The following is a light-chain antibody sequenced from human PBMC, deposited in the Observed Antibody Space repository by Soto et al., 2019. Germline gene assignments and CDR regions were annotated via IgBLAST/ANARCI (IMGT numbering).Light chain of an antibody. V-gene: IGLV3-21*04. CDR3: QVWDISTDHYV. Sequence: SYELTQPPSVSVAPEKTARITCGGNNIGSKRVHWYRQKPGQAPVLVIYYDSGRPSGIPERFSGSNSGNTATLTISRVEAGDEADYYCQVWDISTDHYVFGTGTKVTVL. CDR2: YDS. CDR1: NIGSKR. J-gene: IGLJ1*01.